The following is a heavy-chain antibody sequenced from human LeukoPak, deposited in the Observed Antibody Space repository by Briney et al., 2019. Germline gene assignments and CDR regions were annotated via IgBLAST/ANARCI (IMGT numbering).Heavy chain of an antibody. D-gene: IGHD3-10*01. CDR3: ARDHAGSGDYFDY. CDR1: GFTFSSYW. CDR2: INSDGSST. J-gene: IGHJ4*02. Sequence: GGSLRLSCAASGFTFSSYWMHWVRQAPGKGLVWVSRINSDGSSTSYADSVKGRFTISRDNAKNSLYLQMNRLRAEDTAVYYCARDHAGSGDYFDYWGQGTLVTVSS. V-gene: IGHV3-74*01.